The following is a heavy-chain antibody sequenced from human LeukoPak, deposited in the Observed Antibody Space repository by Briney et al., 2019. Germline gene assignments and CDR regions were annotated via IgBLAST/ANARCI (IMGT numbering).Heavy chain of an antibody. J-gene: IGHJ3*01. D-gene: IGHD3-3*01. V-gene: IGHV1-24*01. Sequence: ASVKVSCKVSGYTLTELSMHWVRQAPGKGLEWMGGFDPEDGETIYAQKFQGRVTMTEDTSTDTAHMELSSLRSEDTAVYYCATDLSAGVGLEGLFWGQGTMVTVSS. CDR2: FDPEDGET. CDR3: ATDLSAGVGLEGLF. CDR1: GYTLTELS.